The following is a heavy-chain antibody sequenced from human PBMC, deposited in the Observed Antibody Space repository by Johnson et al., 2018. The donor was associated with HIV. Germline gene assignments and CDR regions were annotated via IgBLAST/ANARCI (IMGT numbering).Heavy chain of an antibody. Sequence: VQLVESGGGLVRPGGSLRLSCAASGFSFRSYWMSWVRQAPGKGLEWVANIKQDGSEKYYADSVKGRFTISRDNSKNTLFLQMNSLRAEDTALYYCARDGTTGPSGDAFDIWGQGTMVTVSS. V-gene: IGHV3-7*01. CDR3: ARDGTTGPSGDAFDI. D-gene: IGHD4-17*01. CDR1: GFSFRSYW. CDR2: IKQDGSEK. J-gene: IGHJ3*02.